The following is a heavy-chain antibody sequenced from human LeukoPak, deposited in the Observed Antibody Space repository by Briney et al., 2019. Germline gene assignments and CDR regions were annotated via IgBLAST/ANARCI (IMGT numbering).Heavy chain of an antibody. CDR1: GFTFSSYA. D-gene: IGHD3-10*01. CDR2: ISNSGSFT. J-gene: IGHJ4*02. CDR3: ARMVRGVINPCDH. V-gene: IGHV3-23*01. Sequence: PGGSLRLSCAAYGFTFSSYAMSWVRQAPGKGLEWVSAISNSGSFTYFADAVKGRFTISRDNSKNTLFLQMNSLRVDDTAVYYCARMVRGVINPCDHWGQGTLVTVSS.